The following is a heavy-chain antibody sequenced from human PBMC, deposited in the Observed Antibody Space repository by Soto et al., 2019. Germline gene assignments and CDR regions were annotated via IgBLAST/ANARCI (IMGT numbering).Heavy chain of an antibody. Sequence: GASVKVSCKASGYTFTSYGISWVRQAPGQGLEWMGWISAYNGNTNYAQKLQGRVTMTTDTSTSTAYMELRSLRSDDTAVYYCARDDVDWRSSGWWGFDYWGQGTLVTVSS. CDR2: ISAYNGNT. CDR3: ARDDVDWRSSGWWGFDY. D-gene: IGHD6-19*01. CDR1: GYTFTSYG. V-gene: IGHV1-18*01. J-gene: IGHJ4*02.